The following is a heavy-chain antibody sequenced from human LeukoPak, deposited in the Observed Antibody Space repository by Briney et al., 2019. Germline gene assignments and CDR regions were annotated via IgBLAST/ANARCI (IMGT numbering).Heavy chain of an antibody. J-gene: IGHJ6*03. V-gene: IGHV3-9*01. Sequence: GRSLRLSCAASGFTFDDYAMHWVRQAPGKGLEWVSGISWSSGSTGYADSVKGRFTISRDNAKNSLYLQMSSLRAEDTALYYCVKSSAATYLYYYMDVWGKGTTVTVSS. CDR2: ISWSSGST. CDR3: VKSSAATYLYYYMDV. D-gene: IGHD6-13*01. CDR1: GFTFDDYA.